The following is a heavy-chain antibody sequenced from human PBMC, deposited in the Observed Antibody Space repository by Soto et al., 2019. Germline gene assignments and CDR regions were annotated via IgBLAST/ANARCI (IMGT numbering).Heavy chain of an antibody. V-gene: IGHV4-34*01. Sequence: QVQLQQWGAGLLKPSETLSLTCAVYGGSFSGYYWRWIRQPPGTGLVWIGEINHSGSTNYNPSLKSRVNISVDTSKNQFSLKLSSVTAADTAVYYCAREYGDYGVIDYWGQGTLVTVSS. CDR1: GGSFSGYY. D-gene: IGHD4-17*01. J-gene: IGHJ4*02. CDR3: AREYGDYGVIDY. CDR2: INHSGST.